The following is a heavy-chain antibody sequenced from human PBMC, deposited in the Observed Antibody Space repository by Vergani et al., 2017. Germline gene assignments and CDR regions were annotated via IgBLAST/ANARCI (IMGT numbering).Heavy chain of an antibody. V-gene: IGHV3-NL1*01. CDR2: IYSGVST. D-gene: IGHD3-22*01. CDR3: AIDGRGYYDSSGLFDY. J-gene: IGHJ4*02. CDR1: GFTFSSYG. Sequence: QVQLVESGGGVVQPGRSLRLSCAASGFTFSSYGMHWVRQAPGKGLEWVAVIYSGVSTNHADSVKALFTISRYNAKNTLYLQMNSLRAEETAVYYCAIDGRGYYDSSGLFDYWGQGTLVTVSS.